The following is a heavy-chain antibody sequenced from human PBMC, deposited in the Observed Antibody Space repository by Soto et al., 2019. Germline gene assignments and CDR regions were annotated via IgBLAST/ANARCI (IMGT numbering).Heavy chain of an antibody. D-gene: IGHD1-1*01. Sequence: EVRLVESGGGLVKPGRSLRLSCAASGFVFDDFAMHWVRQAPGRGLEGVSGISWNSGYIGYASSVKGRFTISRDNSKRSLYLQMNSLTAEDTALYYCAKARAYSTGNYFYGMNVWGQGTTVTVSS. J-gene: IGHJ6*02. CDR3: AKARAYSTGNYFYGMNV. V-gene: IGHV3-9*01. CDR1: GFVFDDFA. CDR2: ISWNSGYI.